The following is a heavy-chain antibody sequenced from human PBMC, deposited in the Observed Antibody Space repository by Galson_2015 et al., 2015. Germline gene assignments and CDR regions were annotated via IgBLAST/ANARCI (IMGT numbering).Heavy chain of an antibody. D-gene: IGHD2-15*01. J-gene: IGHJ4*02. Sequence: SLRLACAASGFTFSSYWMSWVRQAPGKGLEWVANINKDGSEKYYVDSVKGRFTISRDNVKNSLYLQMNSLRPEDTAVYYCAKDLTRYCSGGSCDNFDYWGQ. V-gene: IGHV3-7*01. CDR3: AKDLTRYCSGGSCDNFDY. CDR1: GFTFSSYW. CDR2: INKDGSEK.